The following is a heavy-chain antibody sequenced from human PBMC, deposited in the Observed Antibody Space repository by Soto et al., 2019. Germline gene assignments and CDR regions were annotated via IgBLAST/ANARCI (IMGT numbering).Heavy chain of an antibody. D-gene: IGHD6-13*01. Sequence: EVQLLESGGGLVQPGGSLRLSCAASGFTFSSYAMSWVRQAPGKGLEWVSAISGSGGSTYYADSVKGRFTISRDNSKNTLYLQMNSLRAEDTAVYYCAKDPPYSSSWSTGAFDIWGQGTMVTVSS. CDR3: AKDPPYSSSWSTGAFDI. CDR1: GFTFSSYA. J-gene: IGHJ3*02. V-gene: IGHV3-23*01. CDR2: ISGSGGST.